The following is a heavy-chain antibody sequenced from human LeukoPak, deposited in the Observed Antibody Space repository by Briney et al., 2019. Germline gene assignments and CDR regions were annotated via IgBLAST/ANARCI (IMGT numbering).Heavy chain of an antibody. V-gene: IGHV4-39*01. Sequence: SETLSLTCTVPGGSISSSSYYWGWIRQPPGKGLEWIGSIYYSGSTYYNPSLKSRVTISVDTSKNQFSLKLSSVTAADTAVYYCARPYGSGSYFDYWGQGTLVTVSS. CDR3: ARPYGSGSYFDY. CDR2: IYYSGST. D-gene: IGHD3-10*01. J-gene: IGHJ4*02. CDR1: GGSISSSSYY.